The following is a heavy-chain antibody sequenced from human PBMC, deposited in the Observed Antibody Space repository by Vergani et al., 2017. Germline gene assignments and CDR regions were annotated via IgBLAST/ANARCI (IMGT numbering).Heavy chain of an antibody. Sequence: EVQLVESGGGLVQPGGSLRLSCAASGFTFSTYTINWVRQAPGKGLEWVSYISSSSTIYYADSVKGRFTISSDTAKNSLYLQMNSLRAEDTAVYYCARGGRYCSNANCYLDFWGQGTLVTVSS. CDR2: ISSSSTI. V-gene: IGHV3-48*04. J-gene: IGHJ4*02. D-gene: IGHD2-2*01. CDR3: ARGGRYCSNANCYLDF. CDR1: GFTFSTYT.